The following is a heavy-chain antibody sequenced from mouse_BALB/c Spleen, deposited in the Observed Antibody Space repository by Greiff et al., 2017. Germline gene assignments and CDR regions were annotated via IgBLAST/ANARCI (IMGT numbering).Heavy chain of an antibody. CDR2: ISSGGST. V-gene: IGHV5-6-5*01. J-gene: IGHJ2*01. CDR3: ARPMITTYYFDY. CDR1: GFTFSSYA. Sequence: EVKVVESGGGLVKPGGSLKLSCAASGFTFSSYAMSWVRQTPEKRLEWVASISSGGSTYYPDSVKGRFTISRDNARNILYLQMSSLRSEDTAMYYCARPMITTYYFDYWGQGTTLTVSS. D-gene: IGHD2-4*01.